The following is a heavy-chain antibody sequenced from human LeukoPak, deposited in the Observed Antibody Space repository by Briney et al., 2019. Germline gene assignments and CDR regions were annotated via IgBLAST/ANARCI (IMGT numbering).Heavy chain of an antibody. V-gene: IGHV4-61*01. CDR3: ARDVSIRDYYYGMDV. J-gene: IGHJ6*02. Sequence: SETLSLTCTVSGGSVSSGSYYWSWIRQPPGKGLEWIGYIYYSGSTSYNPSLKSRVTISVDTSKNQFSLRLSSVTAADTAMYYCARDVSIRDYYYGMDVWGQGTTVTVSS. CDR2: IYYSGST. CDR1: GGSVSSGSYY. D-gene: IGHD3-10*01.